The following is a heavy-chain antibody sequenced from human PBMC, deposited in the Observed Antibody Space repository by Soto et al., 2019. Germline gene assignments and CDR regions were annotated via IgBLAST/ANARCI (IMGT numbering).Heavy chain of an antibody. CDR1: GFTVSSNY. D-gene: IGHD6-19*01. CDR2: IYSGGST. Sequence: LRLSCAASGFTVSSNYMSWVRQAPGKGLEWVSVIYSGGSTYYADSVKDRFTISRDNSKNTLYLQMNSLRAEDTAVYYCARDTVAGGIDYWGQGTLVTVS. V-gene: IGHV3-53*01. J-gene: IGHJ4*02. CDR3: ARDTVAGGIDY.